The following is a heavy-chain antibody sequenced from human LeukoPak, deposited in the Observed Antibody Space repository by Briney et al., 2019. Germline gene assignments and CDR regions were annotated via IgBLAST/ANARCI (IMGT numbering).Heavy chain of an antibody. CDR1: GGSVRSGSYY. Sequence: SETLSLTCSVSGGSVRSGSYYWSWIRQPPGKGLEWIGYIHYSGSANYNPSLKSRVTISVDTSKNQFSLKVSSVTAADTAVYYCARTSSDGYYYYYMDVWGKGTTVTVSS. J-gene: IGHJ6*03. V-gene: IGHV4-61*01. CDR2: IHYSGSA. CDR3: ARTSSDGYYYYYMDV. D-gene: IGHD5-24*01.